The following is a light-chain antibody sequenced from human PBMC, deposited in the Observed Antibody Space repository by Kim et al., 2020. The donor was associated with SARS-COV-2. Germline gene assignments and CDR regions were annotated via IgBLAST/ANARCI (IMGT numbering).Light chain of an antibody. CDR2: HTS. CDR3: HQYFSSRPT. Sequence: VVLTQSPDTLSLSPGERATLSCRTSQSIGDNSVAWYHQRPGQAPRLLIYHTSIRATGIPDRFSGSGSGTEFTLTISGLEPEDFALFYCHQYFSSRPTFGQGTKLEIK. CDR1: QSIGDNS. V-gene: IGKV3-20*01. J-gene: IGKJ1*01.